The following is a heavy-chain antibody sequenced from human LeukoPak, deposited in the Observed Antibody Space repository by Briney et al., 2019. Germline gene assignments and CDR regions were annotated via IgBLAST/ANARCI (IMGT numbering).Heavy chain of an antibody. CDR1: GYSISSGYY. CDR3: ERSGYYHTTEYFQH. D-gene: IGHD3-3*01. V-gene: IGHV4-38-2*02. Sequence: SETLSLTCTVSGYSISSGYYWGWIRQPPGKGLEWIGSIYHSGSTYYNPSLKSRVTIPVDTSKNQFSLKLSSVTAADTAVYYCERSGYYHTTEYFQHWGQGTLVTVSS. CDR2: IYHSGST. J-gene: IGHJ1*01.